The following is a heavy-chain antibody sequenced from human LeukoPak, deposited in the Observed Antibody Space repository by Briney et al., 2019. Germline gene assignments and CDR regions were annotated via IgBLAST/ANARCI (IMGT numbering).Heavy chain of an antibody. D-gene: IGHD6-19*01. CDR3: ASYSSGWYGGDYYYGMDV. CDR1: GGSVSSGSYY. V-gene: IGHV4-61*01. J-gene: IGHJ6*02. CDR2: IYYSGST. Sequence: SETLSLTCTVSGGSVSSGSYYWSWIRQPPGKGLGWIGYIYYSGSTNYNPSLKSRVTISVDTSKNQFSLKLSSVTAADTAVYYCASYSSGWYGGDYYYGMDVWGQGTTVTVSS.